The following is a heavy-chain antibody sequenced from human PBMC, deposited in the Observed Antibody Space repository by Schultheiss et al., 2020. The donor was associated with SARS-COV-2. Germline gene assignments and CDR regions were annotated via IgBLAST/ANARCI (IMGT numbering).Heavy chain of an antibody. Sequence: ASVKVSCKASGYTFTSYGISWVRQAPGQGLEWMGWVNPNSGGANYAQKFQGRVTMTRDTSISTASMELSRLRSDDTAVYYCARDITACDYWGQGTLVTVSS. CDR2: VNPNSGGA. V-gene: IGHV1-2*02. D-gene: IGHD6-6*01. CDR3: ARDITACDY. CDR1: GYTFTSYG. J-gene: IGHJ4*02.